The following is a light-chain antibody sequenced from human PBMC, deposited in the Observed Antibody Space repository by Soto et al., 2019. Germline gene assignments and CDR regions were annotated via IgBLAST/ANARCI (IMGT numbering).Light chain of an antibody. V-gene: IGKV3-11*01. J-gene: IGKJ4*01. Sequence: EIVLTQSPATLSLSPGERATLSCRASQSVSRYLAWYQQKPGQAPRLLIYDASNRATGIPARFSGSGSGTDFPLTISRLAPEDFAVYYCQQRTNWTLTFGGGTNVEIK. CDR1: QSVSRY. CDR2: DAS. CDR3: QQRTNWTLT.